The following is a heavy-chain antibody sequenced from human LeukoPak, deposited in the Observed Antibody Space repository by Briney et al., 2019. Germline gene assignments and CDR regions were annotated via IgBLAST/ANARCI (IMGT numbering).Heavy chain of an antibody. CDR1: GYTFTSYY. V-gene: IGHV1-46*01. J-gene: IGHJ4*02. CDR2: INPSGGST. Sequence: ASVKVSCKASGYTFTSYYMHWVRQAPGQGLEWMGIINPSGGSTSYAQKFQGRVTMTRDTSTSTVYMELSRLRSEDTAVFYCARDPVPYSGSYYFDYWGQGTLVTVSS. D-gene: IGHD1-26*01. CDR3: ARDPVPYSGSYYFDY.